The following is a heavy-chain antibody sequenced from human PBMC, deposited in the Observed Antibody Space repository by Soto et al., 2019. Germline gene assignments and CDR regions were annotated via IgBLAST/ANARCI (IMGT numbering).Heavy chain of an antibody. D-gene: IGHD3-16*01. V-gene: IGHV3-30*18. Sequence: VQLVESGGGLVQPGTSLRLSCAASGFTFSTHGMHWVRQAPGKGLEWVAMISHDGSEKYYVDSVKGRFTISRDISKNTLFLQMDSLSAEDTAVYYCAKDWGGAAWYNWCDPWGEWTLVTVSS. CDR3: AKDWGGAAWYNWCDP. J-gene: IGHJ5*02. CDR2: ISHDGSEK. CDR1: GFTFSTHG.